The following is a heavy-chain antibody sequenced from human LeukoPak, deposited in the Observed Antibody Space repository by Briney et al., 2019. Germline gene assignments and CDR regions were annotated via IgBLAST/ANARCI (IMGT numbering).Heavy chain of an antibody. CDR3: ARNNGMDV. CDR2: VNRDGSET. CDR1: GFTQSNHW. Sequence: PGGSLRLSCAASGFTQSNHWMTWVRQVPGRGPEWVANVNRDGSETYYLDSVKGRFTISKDNAKNPLYLQMNSLRAEDTALYHCARNNGMDVWGQGTTVIVSS. J-gene: IGHJ6*02. V-gene: IGHV3-7*03.